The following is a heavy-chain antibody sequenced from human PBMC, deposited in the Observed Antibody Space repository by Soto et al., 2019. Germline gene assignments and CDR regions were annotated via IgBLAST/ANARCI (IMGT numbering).Heavy chain of an antibody. CDR1: GYTFTSYY. CDR2: INPSGGST. CDR3: ARVKKAAGPKDAFDI. J-gene: IGHJ3*02. D-gene: IGHD6-13*01. Sequence: ASVKVSCKASGYTFTSYYMQWVRQAPGQGLEWMGIINPSGGSTSYAQKFQGRVTMTRDTSTSTVYMELSSLRSEDTAVYYCARVKKAAGPKDAFDIWGQGTMVTVSS. V-gene: IGHV1-46*01.